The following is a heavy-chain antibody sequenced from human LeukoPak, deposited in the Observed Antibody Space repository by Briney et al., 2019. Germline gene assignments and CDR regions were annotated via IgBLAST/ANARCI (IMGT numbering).Heavy chain of an antibody. CDR3: ARDFGYGSGVYYFDY. CDR1: GYTFTSYG. J-gene: IGHJ4*02. V-gene: IGHV1-18*01. D-gene: IGHD3-10*01. CDR2: ISAYNGNT. Sequence: ASVKVSCKASGYTFTSYGISWVRQAPGQGLEWMGWISAYNGNTNYAQKLQGRVTMTTDTSTSKAYMELRSLRSDDTAVYYCARDFGYGSGVYYFDYWGQGTLVTVSS.